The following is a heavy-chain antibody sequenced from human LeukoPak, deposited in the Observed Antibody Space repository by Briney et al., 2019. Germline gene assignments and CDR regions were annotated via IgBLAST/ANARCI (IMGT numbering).Heavy chain of an antibody. CDR3: AKGPYYNLDV. CDR1: GFTFSSYA. CDR2: ISYDGSNK. J-gene: IGHJ6*02. V-gene: IGHV3-30-3*01. Sequence: GGSLRLSCAASGFTFSSYAMHWVRQAPGKGLEWVAVISYDGSNKYYADSVKGRFTISRDNSKNTLYPQMNSLRAEDTAVYYCAKGPYYNLDVWGQGTTVTVSS.